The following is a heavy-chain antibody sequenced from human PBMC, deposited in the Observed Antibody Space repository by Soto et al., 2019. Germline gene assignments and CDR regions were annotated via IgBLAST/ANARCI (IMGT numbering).Heavy chain of an antibody. D-gene: IGHD3-9*01. J-gene: IGHJ4*02. CDR3: AKLLESVRGYDILTGPTHLDY. CDR2: ISYDGSNK. CDR1: GFTFSSYV. Sequence: GGSLRPSCAASGFTFSSYVMHWVRQAPGKGLEWVAVISYDGSNKYYADSVKGRFTISRDNSKNTLYLQMDSLRAEDTAVYYCAKLLESVRGYDILTGPTHLDYWGQGTLVTVSS. V-gene: IGHV3-30*18.